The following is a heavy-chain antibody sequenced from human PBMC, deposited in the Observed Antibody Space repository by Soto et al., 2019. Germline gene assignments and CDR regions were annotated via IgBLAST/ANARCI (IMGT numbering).Heavy chain of an antibody. CDR3: ARGRWVGVVAAGYAFDI. CDR1: GGSISSYY. J-gene: IGHJ3*02. V-gene: IGHV4-59*01. CDR2: IYYSGST. Sequence: SETLSLTCTVSGGSISSYYWSWIRQPPGKGLEWIGYIYYSGSTNYNPSLKSRVTISVDTSKNQFSLKLSSVTAADTAVYYCARGRWVGVVAAGYAFDIWGQGTMVTVSS. D-gene: IGHD2-15*01.